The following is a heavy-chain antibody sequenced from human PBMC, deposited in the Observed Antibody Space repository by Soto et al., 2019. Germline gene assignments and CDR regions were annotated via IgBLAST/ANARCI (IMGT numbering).Heavy chain of an antibody. CDR1: GYTFTSYA. CDR3: ARELCEEGEGYCSSTNAFDI. Sequence: ASVKVSCKASGYTFTSYAMHWVRQAPGQRLEWMGWINAGNGNTKYSQKFQGRVTITRDTSASTAYMELSSLRSEDTAVYYCARELCEEGEGYCSSTNAFDIWGQGTMVTVS. D-gene: IGHD2-2*01. CDR2: INAGNGNT. V-gene: IGHV1-3*01. J-gene: IGHJ3*02.